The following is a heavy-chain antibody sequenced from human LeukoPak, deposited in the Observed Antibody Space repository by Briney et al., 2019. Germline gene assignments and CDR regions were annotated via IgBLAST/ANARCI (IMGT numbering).Heavy chain of an antibody. CDR2: IIPIFGTA. CDR3: ARAPSQTNYCDSSGYYHYYYGMDV. CDR1: GGTFSSYA. D-gene: IGHD3-22*01. Sequence: ASVKVSCKASGGTFSSYAISWVRQAPGQGLEWMGGIIPIFGTANYAQKFQGRVTITADESTSTAYMELSSLRSEDTAVYYCARAPSQTNYCDSSGYYHYYYGMDVWGQGTTVTVSS. V-gene: IGHV1-69*01. J-gene: IGHJ6*02.